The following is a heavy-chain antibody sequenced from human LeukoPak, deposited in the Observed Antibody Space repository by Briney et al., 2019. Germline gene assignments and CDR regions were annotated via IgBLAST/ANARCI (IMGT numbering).Heavy chain of an antibody. CDR3: ATYTQNFGAPGTDY. D-gene: IGHD3-10*01. Sequence: PGGSLRLSCAAYGFTFSNAWMSWVRQAPGKGLEWVASIDKDGREKRYVDSAEGRFTISRDNAKNSVYLQMTSLGAEDTAVYYCATYTQNFGAPGTDYWGQGTLVTVSS. J-gene: IGHJ4*02. CDR1: GFTFSNAW. V-gene: IGHV3-7*01. CDR2: IDKDGREK.